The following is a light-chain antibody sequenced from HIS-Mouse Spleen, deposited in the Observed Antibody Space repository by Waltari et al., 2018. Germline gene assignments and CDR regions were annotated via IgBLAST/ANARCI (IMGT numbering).Light chain of an antibody. CDR2: DAS. J-gene: IGKJ4*01. Sequence: DIQMTQSPSSLSASVGDRVTITCQASQDISNDLIWYQQKPGKAPKLLIYDASNLATGVPSRFSGSGSGTDFAFTISRLQPEDIATYYCQQYDNLPLTFGGGTKVEIK. CDR3: QQYDNLPLT. V-gene: IGKV1-33*01. CDR1: QDISND.